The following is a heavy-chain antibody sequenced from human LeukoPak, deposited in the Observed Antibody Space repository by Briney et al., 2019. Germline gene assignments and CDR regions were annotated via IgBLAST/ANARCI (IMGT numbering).Heavy chain of an antibody. CDR2: IIPIFGTA. J-gene: IGHJ4*02. D-gene: IGHD4-23*01. Sequence: ASVKVSCKASGYTFTGYYMHWVRQAPGQGLEWMGGIIPIFGTANYAQKFQGRVTITADESTSTAYMELSSLRSEDTAVYYCARGVPDYGGNLFDYWGQGTLVTVSS. CDR1: GYTFTGYY. CDR3: ARGVPDYGGNLFDY. V-gene: IGHV1-69*13.